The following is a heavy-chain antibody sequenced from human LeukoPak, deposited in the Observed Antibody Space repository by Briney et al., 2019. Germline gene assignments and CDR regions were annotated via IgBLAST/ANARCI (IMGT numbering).Heavy chain of an antibody. V-gene: IGHV3-21*01. D-gene: IGHD3-22*01. CDR2: ISVGSNYI. CDR3: ARLRRNSDRSGYYYYYDY. Sequence: GGSLRLSCAASGYTFSSYSINWVRQAPGKGLEWASSISVGSNYIYYADSVRGRSSISRDDARNSLYLQMDSLRGDDTAVYYCARLRRNSDRSGYYYYYDYWGQGTLVTVSS. J-gene: IGHJ4*02. CDR1: GYTFSSYS.